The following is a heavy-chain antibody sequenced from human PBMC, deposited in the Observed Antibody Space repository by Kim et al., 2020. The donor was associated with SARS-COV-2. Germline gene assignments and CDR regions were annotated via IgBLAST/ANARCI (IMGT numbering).Heavy chain of an antibody. CDR3: ARGYDSSGYYYGYFQH. D-gene: IGHD3-22*01. CDR1: GGSISSGGYY. CDR2: IYYSGST. V-gene: IGHV4-31*03. J-gene: IGHJ1*01. Sequence: SETLSLTCTVSGGSISSGGYYWSWIRQHPGKGLEWIGYIYYSGSTYYNPSLKSRVTISVDTSKNQFSLKLSSVTAADTAVYYCARGYDSSGYYYGYFQHWGQGTLVTDSS.